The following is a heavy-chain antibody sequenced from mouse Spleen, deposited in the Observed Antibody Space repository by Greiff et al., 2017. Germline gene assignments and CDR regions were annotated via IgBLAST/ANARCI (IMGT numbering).Heavy chain of an antibody. Sequence: EVQLQQPGAELVKPGASVKLSCKASGYTFTSYWMHWVKQRPGQGLEWIGAIYPGNSDTSYNQKFKGKAKLTAVTSASTAYMELSSLTNEDSAVYYCTGDYGDAMDYWGQGTSVTVSS. CDR1: GYTFTSYW. D-gene: IGHD2-13*01. CDR2: IYPGNSDT. V-gene: IGHV1-5*01. CDR3: TGDYGDAMDY. J-gene: IGHJ4*01.